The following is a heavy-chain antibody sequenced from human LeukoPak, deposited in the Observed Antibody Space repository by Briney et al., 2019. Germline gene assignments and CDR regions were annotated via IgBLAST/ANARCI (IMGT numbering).Heavy chain of an antibody. CDR2: MNPNSGNT. V-gene: IGHV1-8*01. CDR1: GYTFTSYD. CDR3: ASQLWSAYYSPMDV. D-gene: IGHD3-3*01. Sequence: ASVKVSCKASGYTFTSYDINWVRQATGQGLEWMGWMNPNSGNTGYAQKFQGRVTMTRNTSISTAYMELSSLRSEDTAVYYCASQLWSAYYSPMDVWGKGTTVTVSS. J-gene: IGHJ6*03.